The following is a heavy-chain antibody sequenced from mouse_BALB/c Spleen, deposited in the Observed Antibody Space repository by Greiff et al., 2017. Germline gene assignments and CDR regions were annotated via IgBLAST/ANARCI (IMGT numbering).Heavy chain of an antibody. CDR2: IWAGGST. CDR3: ARDRDTTVASFDY. D-gene: IGHD1-1*01. J-gene: IGHJ2*01. Sequence: VKLVESGPGLVAPSQSLSITCTVSGFSLTSYGVHWVRQPPGKGLEWLGVIWAGGSTNYNSALMSRLSISKDNSKSQVFLKMNSLQTDDTAMYYCARDRDTTVASFDYWGQGTTLTVSS. V-gene: IGHV2-9*02. CDR1: GFSLTSYG.